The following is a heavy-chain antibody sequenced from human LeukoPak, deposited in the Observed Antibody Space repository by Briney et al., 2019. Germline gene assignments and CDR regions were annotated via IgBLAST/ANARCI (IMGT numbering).Heavy chain of an antibody. V-gene: IGHV3-15*01. CDR2: INSKTDGGTT. Sequence: GGSLSLSCAASGFTFSNAWMSWVRQAPGKGLEWVGRINSKTDGGTTDYAAPVKGRFTISRDDSKNTLYLQMNSLKTADTAVYYCTTGDYDSSGYSPPYDYWGQGTLVTVPS. CDR1: GFTFSNAW. CDR3: TTGDYDSSGYSPPYDY. J-gene: IGHJ4*02. D-gene: IGHD3-22*01.